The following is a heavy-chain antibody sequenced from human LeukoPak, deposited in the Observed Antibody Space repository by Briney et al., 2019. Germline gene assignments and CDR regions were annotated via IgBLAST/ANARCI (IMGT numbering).Heavy chain of an antibody. V-gene: IGHV4-39*07. D-gene: IGHD6-6*01. CDR1: GGSISSSSYY. Sequence: SETLSLTCTVPGGSISSSSYYWGWIRQPPGKGLEWIGSIYYSGSTYYNPSLKSRVTISVDTSKNQFSLKLSSVTAADTAVYYCARGYKLLDGSSSFDYWGQGTLVTVSS. J-gene: IGHJ4*02. CDR3: ARGYKLLDGSSSFDY. CDR2: IYYSGST.